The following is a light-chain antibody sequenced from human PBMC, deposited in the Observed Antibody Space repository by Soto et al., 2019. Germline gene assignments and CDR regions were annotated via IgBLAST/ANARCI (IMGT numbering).Light chain of an antibody. J-gene: IGLJ2*01. CDR3: SSYVASSTL. CDR1: SSDIGGYNY. Sequence: QSALTQPASLSGSPGQSITISCTGSSSDIGGYNYVSWYQQHPGKAPKLLIYDVTYRPSGISDRFSGSKSGNTASLTISGLQPDDEADYYCSSYVASSTLFGGGTKLTVL. CDR2: DVT. V-gene: IGLV2-14*03.